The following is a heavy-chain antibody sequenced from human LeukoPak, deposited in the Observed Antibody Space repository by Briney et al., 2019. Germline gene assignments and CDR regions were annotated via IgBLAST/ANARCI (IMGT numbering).Heavy chain of an antibody. D-gene: IGHD3-10*01. CDR2: LNSDGSST. CDR1: GFTFSSYW. J-gene: IGHJ4*02. CDR3: ARVRGLYGSGSYYSLYYFDY. Sequence: GGSLRLSCAASGFTFSSYWMHWVRQAPGKGLVWVSRLNSDGSSTSYADSVKGRFSISRDNAKNTLYLQMNSLRAEDTAVYYCARVRGLYGSGSYYSLYYFDYWGQGTLVTVSS. V-gene: IGHV3-74*01.